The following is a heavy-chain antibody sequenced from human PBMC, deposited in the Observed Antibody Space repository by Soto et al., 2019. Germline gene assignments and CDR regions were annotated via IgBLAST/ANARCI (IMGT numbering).Heavy chain of an antibody. V-gene: IGHV5-51*01. CDR1: GYSFTSYW. D-gene: IGHD2-2*01. J-gene: IGHJ6*02. CDR3: ARHGEAHVLVPAATHYYGMDV. CDR2: IYPGDSDT. Sequence: LKISCKGSGYSFTSYWIGWVRQMPGKGLEWLGIIYPGDSDTRYSPSFQGQVTISADKSISTAYLQWSSLKASDTAMYYCARHGEAHVLVPAATHYYGMDVWGQGTTVTVSS.